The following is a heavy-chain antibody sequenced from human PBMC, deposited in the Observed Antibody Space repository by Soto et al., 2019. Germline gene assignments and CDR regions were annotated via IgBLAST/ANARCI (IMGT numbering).Heavy chain of an antibody. CDR3: ARDSRIITMIVVVITTGAFDI. V-gene: IGHV3-7*03. CDR1: GFTFSSYW. D-gene: IGHD3-22*01. J-gene: IGHJ3*02. Sequence: GGSLRLSCAAPGFTFSSYWMSWVRQAPGKGLEWVANIKQDGSEKYYVDSVKGRFTISRDNAKNSLYLQMNSLRAEDTAVYYCARDSRIITMIVVVITTGAFDIWGQGTMVTVSS. CDR2: IKQDGSEK.